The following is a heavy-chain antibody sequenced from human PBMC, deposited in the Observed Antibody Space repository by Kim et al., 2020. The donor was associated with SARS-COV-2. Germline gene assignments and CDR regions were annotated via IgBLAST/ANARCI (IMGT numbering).Heavy chain of an antibody. D-gene: IGHD6-13*01. CDR3: AKVGSLGPQQFHGGYYFDY. CDR1: GFTFSSYA. J-gene: IGHJ4*02. Sequence: GGSLRLSCAASGFTFSSYAMSWVRQAPGKGLEWVSAISGSGGSTYYADSVKGRFTISRDNSKNTLYLQMNSLRAEDTAVYYCAKVGSLGPQQFHGGYYFDYWGQGTLVTVSS. CDR2: ISGSGGST. V-gene: IGHV3-23*01.